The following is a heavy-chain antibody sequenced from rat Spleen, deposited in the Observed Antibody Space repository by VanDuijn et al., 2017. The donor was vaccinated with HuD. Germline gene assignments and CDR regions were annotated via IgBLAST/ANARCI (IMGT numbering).Heavy chain of an antibody. CDR2: INTGSGGT. D-gene: IGHD4-3*01. CDR3: ARHGIRVFGLGYFDY. J-gene: IGHJ2*01. CDR1: GYTFPSYY. V-gene: IGHV1-43*01. Sequence: QVQLQQSGAELAKPGSSVKISCKASGYTFPSYYISWIRQTTGQGLDYIGYINTGSGGTNYNEKFKGKATLTVDKSSSTAFMQLSSLTPDDSAVYYCARHGIRVFGLGYFDYWGQGVMVTVSS.